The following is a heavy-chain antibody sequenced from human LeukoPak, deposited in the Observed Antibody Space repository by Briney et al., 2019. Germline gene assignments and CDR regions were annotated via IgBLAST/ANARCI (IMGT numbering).Heavy chain of an antibody. CDR3: ARGPSGWGPLDY. J-gene: IGHJ4*02. V-gene: IGHV3-23*01. CDR1: GFTFSSYA. D-gene: IGHD7-27*01. CDR2: ISGSGGST. Sequence: HAGGSLRLSCAASGFTFSSYAMSWVRQAPGKGLEWVSAISGSGGSTYYADSVKGRFTISRDNSKNTLYLQMNSLRAEDTAVYYCARGPSGWGPLDYWGQGTLVTVSS.